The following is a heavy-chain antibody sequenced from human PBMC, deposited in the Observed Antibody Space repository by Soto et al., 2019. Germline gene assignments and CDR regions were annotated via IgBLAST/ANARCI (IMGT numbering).Heavy chain of an antibody. CDR2: IGTAGDT. J-gene: IGHJ6*02. D-gene: IGHD3-10*01. V-gene: IGHV3-13*01. CDR1: GFTFSSYD. Sequence: GGSLRLSCAASGFTFSSYDMHWVRQATGKGLEWVSAIGTAGDTYYPGSVKGRFTISRENAKNSLYLQMNSLRAEDTAVYYCARGRRPLGFWVRGVSQYGMDVWGQGTTVTVSS. CDR3: ARGRRPLGFWVRGVSQYGMDV.